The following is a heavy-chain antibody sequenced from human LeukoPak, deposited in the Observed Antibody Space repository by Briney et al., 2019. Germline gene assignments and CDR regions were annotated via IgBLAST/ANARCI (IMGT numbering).Heavy chain of an antibody. CDR1: GFTFSSYW. Sequence: GGSLRLSCAASGFTFSSYWMNWVRQAPGKGLGWVANIKKDGSEGYYVDSVKGRFTISRDNTKKSLYLQMNTLRAEDTAVYYCARDLAGPPQEAFDIWGQGTMVTVSS. CDR3: ARDLAGPPQEAFDI. CDR2: IKKDGSEG. J-gene: IGHJ3*02. V-gene: IGHV3-7*01.